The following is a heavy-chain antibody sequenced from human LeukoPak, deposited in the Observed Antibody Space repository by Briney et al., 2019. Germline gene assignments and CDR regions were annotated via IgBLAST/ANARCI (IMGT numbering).Heavy chain of an antibody. CDR3: ARDYGDYGGLGY. D-gene: IGHD4-17*01. J-gene: IGHJ4*02. CDR1: GFTFSSYS. V-gene: IGHV3-21*01. Sequence: PGGSLRLSCAASGFTFSSYSMNWVRQAPGKGLEWVSSISSSSSYTYYADSVKGRFTISRDNAKNSLSLQMNSLRAEDTAVYYCARDYGDYGGLGYWGQGTLVTVSS. CDR2: ISSSSSYT.